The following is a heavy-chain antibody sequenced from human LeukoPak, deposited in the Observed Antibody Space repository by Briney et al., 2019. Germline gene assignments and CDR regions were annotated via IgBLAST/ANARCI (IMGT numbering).Heavy chain of an antibody. D-gene: IGHD3-22*01. CDR1: GFTFSTYA. V-gene: IGHV3-23*01. CDR3: AIRPWDYDSSGFYDY. CDR2: ISGSGGST. J-gene: IGHJ4*02. Sequence: GGSLRLSCAASGFTFSTYAMSWVRQAPGKGLEWVSAISGSGGSTYYADSVKGRFTISRDNSKNTLFLQMNSLRAEDTAVYYCAIRPWDYDSSGFYDYWGQGTLVTVSS.